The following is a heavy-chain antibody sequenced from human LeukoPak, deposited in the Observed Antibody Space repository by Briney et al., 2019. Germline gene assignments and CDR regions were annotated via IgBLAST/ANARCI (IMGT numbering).Heavy chain of an antibody. CDR2: IDPYSGGT. D-gene: IGHD3-10*01. V-gene: IGHV1-2*02. Sequence: ASVKVSCKTSGYNFNGYYIHWVRQAPGQGPEWMGWIDPYSGGTNEADKFQGRVTLTRDPSITTAYLELSKLTSDDTADYFCARGNYYGSSPLFDVWGLGTLVTVSA. J-gene: IGHJ4*02. CDR3: ARGNYYGSSPLFDV. CDR1: GYNFNGYY.